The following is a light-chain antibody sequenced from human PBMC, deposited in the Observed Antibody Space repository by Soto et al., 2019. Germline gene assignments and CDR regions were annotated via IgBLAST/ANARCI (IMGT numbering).Light chain of an antibody. CDR1: QSINNF. Sequence: DIQMTQSPSSLSASVVDRVTLTCRASQSINNFLNWYQHKPGKAPKVLIYAASSLQSGVPSRFSGSGSGTDFTLTISSLEPEDFAVYYCQQRSNWPRTFGQGTKVDNK. V-gene: IGKV1-39*01. CDR2: AAS. CDR3: QQRSNWPRT. J-gene: IGKJ1*01.